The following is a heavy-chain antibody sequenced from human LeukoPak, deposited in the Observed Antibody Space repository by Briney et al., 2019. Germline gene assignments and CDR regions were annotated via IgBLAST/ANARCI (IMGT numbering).Heavy chain of an antibody. CDR1: GFSFTYFG. CDR2: ISTDPSNK. V-gene: IGHV3-30*18. Sequence: GGSLTLSCAASGFSFTYFGLHWVRQAPCKGLEWVALISTDPSNKNYADSVKGRFTISRDNSIDTLYLQMRSLRLEDTAVYYCVKDSSTTWFGRDSKWGRGTLVTVSS. CDR3: VKDSSTTWFGRDSK. D-gene: IGHD3-10*01. J-gene: IGHJ4*02.